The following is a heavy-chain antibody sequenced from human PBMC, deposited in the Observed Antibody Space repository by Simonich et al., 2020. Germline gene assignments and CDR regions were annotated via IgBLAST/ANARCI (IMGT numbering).Heavy chain of an antibody. Sequence: QVQLQQWGAGLLKPSETLSLTCAVYGGSFSGYYWSWIRQPPGKGLAWIGEINHSERTTDTLSLRIRVTIPVDTSKNQFSLKLSSVTAADTAVYYCARCGLVNYDILTGYHNWFDPWGQGTLVTVSS. CDR2: INHSERT. V-gene: IGHV4-34*01. CDR1: GGSFSGYY. J-gene: IGHJ5*02. D-gene: IGHD3-9*01. CDR3: ARCGLVNYDILTGYHNWFDP.